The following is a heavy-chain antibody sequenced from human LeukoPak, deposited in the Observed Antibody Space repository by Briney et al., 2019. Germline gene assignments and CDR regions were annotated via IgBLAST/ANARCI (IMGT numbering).Heavy chain of an antibody. CDR2: INHSGST. Sequence: SETLSLTCAVYGGSFSGYYWSWIRQPPGKGLEWIGEINHSGSTNYNPSLKSRVTISVDTSKNQFSLQLNSVTPEDTAVYYCARVSSWTEEPDTGLDYWGQGTLVTVSS. CDR3: ARVSSWTEEPDTGLDY. CDR1: GGSFSGYY. J-gene: IGHJ4*02. D-gene: IGHD6-13*01. V-gene: IGHV4-34*01.